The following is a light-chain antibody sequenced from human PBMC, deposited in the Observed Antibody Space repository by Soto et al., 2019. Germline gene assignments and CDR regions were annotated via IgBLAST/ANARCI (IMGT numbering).Light chain of an antibody. Sequence: EIVVTQSPATLSLSPGERATPSCRASQSISGYLGWYQQKPGQAPRLLIFEASNRAIGIPARFSGSGSGTEFTLTISSLQSEDFAVYYCQQYNKWWTFGQGTKVDI. V-gene: IGKV3D-15*01. J-gene: IGKJ1*01. CDR3: QQYNKWWT. CDR1: QSISGY. CDR2: EAS.